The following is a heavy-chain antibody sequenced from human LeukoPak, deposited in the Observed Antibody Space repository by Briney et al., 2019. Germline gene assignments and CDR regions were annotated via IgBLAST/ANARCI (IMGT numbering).Heavy chain of an antibody. D-gene: IGHD3-10*01. CDR2: ISAYNGNT. CDR3: ASGKIWFGELLSGEFDY. J-gene: IGHJ4*02. Sequence: ASVKVSCKASGYTFTSYGISWVRQAPGQGLEWMGWISAYNGNTNYAQKLQGRVTMTTDTFTSTAYMELRSLRSDDTAVYYCASGKIWFGELLSGEFDYWGQGTLVTVSS. V-gene: IGHV1-18*01. CDR1: GYTFTSYG.